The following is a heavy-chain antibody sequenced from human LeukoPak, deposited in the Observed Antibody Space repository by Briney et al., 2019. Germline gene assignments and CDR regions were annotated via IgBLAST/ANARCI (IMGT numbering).Heavy chain of an antibody. J-gene: IGHJ4*02. CDR1: GFTVGSNY. Sequence: GGSLRLSCAASGFTVGSNYMSWVRQAPVKGLEWVSVIYSGGSTYYADSVKGRFTISRDNSKNTLYLQMNSLRAEDTAVYYCARAQNGWYYFDYWGQGTLVTVSS. D-gene: IGHD6-19*01. CDR3: ARAQNGWYYFDY. V-gene: IGHV3-66*01. CDR2: IYSGGST.